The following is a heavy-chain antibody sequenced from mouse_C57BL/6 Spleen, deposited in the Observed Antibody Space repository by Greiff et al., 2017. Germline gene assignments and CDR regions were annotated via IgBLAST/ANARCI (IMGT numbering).Heavy chain of an antibody. V-gene: IGHV1-64*01. CDR3: ARDGSSPYAMDY. D-gene: IGHD1-1*01. CDR2: IHPNSGST. CDR1: GYTFTSYW. J-gene: IGHJ4*01. Sequence: VQLQQSGAELVKPGASVKLSCKASGYTFTSYWMHWVKQRPGQGLEWIGMIHPNSGSTNYNEKFKSKATLTVDKSSSTAYMQLSSLTSEDSAVYCCARDGSSPYAMDYWGQGTSVTVSS.